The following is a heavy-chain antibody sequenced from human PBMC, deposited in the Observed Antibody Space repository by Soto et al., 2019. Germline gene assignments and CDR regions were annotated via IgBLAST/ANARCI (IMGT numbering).Heavy chain of an antibody. D-gene: IGHD3-22*01. CDR1: GFTFPTSS. J-gene: IGHJ5*02. Sequence: QMHLVQSGPEVKKPGTSVKVSCKASGFTFPTSSVQWVRQARGHPLEWIGWIVVGSGHTNYAQKFQERVTITRDMSTSTAYMELSSLRSEDTAVYYCAADPNYYDSENGFDPWGQGTLVTVSS. V-gene: IGHV1-58*01. CDR2: IVVGSGHT. CDR3: AADPNYYDSENGFDP.